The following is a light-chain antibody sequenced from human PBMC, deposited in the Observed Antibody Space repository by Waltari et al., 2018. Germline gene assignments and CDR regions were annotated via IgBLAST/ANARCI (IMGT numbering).Light chain of an antibody. V-gene: IGKV1-5*03. CDR1: QSITNW. CDR2: RAS. Sequence: DIQMTQSPSTLSASVGDRVTITCRASQSITNWLAWYQQKPGKAPKLLIYRASNLESGVRARFSGSGAGTEFTLTISSLQPDDFATYYGQQYGNDWTFGQGTKVEIK. J-gene: IGKJ1*01. CDR3: QQYGNDWT.